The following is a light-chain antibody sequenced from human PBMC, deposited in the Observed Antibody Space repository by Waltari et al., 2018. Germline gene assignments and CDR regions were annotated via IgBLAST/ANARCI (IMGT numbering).Light chain of an antibody. V-gene: IGKV1-5*03. J-gene: IGKJ2*01. CDR3: QQYNTYST. Sequence: DIQRIQSPSTRSASVGDRVTSTCRASQSISNGLDWYQQKPGTAPNLLLYKASNLGRVVPSRFRGSSSGTEFTLPISSLQPDDLGTYYCQQYNTYSTFGQGTQLEIK. CDR1: QSISNG. CDR2: KAS.